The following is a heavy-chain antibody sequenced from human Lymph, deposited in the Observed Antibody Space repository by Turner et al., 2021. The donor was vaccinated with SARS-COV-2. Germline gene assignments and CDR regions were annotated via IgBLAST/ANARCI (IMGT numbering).Heavy chain of an antibody. V-gene: IGHV3-33*01. CDR3: ARVKGYNGYDLRYYYGMDV. Sequence: QVQLVESGGGVVQPGRSLRLSCAASGFTFSSYGMHWVRQAPGKGLEWVAVIWYDGSNKYYADSVKGRFTISRDNSKNTLYLQMNSLRPEDTAVYYCARVKGYNGYDLRYYYGMDVWGQGTTVTVSS. D-gene: IGHD5-12*01. CDR2: IWYDGSNK. J-gene: IGHJ6*02. CDR1: GFTFSSYG.